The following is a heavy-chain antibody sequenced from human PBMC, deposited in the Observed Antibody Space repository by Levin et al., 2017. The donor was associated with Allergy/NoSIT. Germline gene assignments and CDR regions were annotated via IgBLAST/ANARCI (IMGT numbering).Heavy chain of an antibody. CDR1: GDSINNYF. V-gene: IGHV4-4*07. Sequence: SETLSLTCTVSGDSINNYFWSWIRQPAGKGLEWIGRIYTSGVTDYNPSLKSRLTFSLDMPGNQFSQKVNSVTAADTGVYFCGRETRGNSGIEAGYWVDYWGQGTPVTVSS. J-gene: IGHJ4*02. CDR3: GRETRGNSGIEAGYWVDY. D-gene: IGHD4-23*01. CDR2: IYTSGVT.